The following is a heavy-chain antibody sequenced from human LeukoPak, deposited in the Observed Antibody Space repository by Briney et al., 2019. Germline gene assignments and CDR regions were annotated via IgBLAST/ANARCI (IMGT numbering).Heavy chain of an antibody. CDR2: ISSNSSYI. D-gene: IGHD3-22*01. Sequence: MSGGSLRLSCAASGFTFSSYSMNWVRQAPGKGLEWVSSISSNSSYIYYADSVKGRFTISRDNAKNSLYLQMNSLRAEDTAVYYCARDRATHYYDSSGERWFDPWGQGTLVTVSS. J-gene: IGHJ5*02. CDR3: ARDRATHYYDSSGERWFDP. CDR1: GFTFSSYS. V-gene: IGHV3-21*01.